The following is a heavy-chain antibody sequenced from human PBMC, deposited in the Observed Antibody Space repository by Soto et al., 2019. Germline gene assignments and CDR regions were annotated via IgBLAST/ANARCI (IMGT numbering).Heavy chain of an antibody. Sequence: SLTCTVSGGSISGHYWGWIRQPPGKAPEWIGQIFYSGGTNYNPSLEGRVTMSVDTSKSQFSLKLSSMTAADTAVYYCARAGGNFDPWGQGTLVTVSS. J-gene: IGHJ5*02. CDR3: ARAGGNFDP. CDR2: IFYSGGT. V-gene: IGHV4-59*11. CDR1: GGSISGHY.